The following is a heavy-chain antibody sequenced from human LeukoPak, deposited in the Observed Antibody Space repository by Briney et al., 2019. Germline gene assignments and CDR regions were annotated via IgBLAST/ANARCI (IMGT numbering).Heavy chain of an antibody. CDR3: ASISDLLYYFDS. CDR1: GFTVSSNY. V-gene: IGHV3-66*01. CDR2: SYTGGNT. J-gene: IGHJ4*02. Sequence: GGSLRLSCAASGFTVSSNYMSWVRQAPGKGLEWVSVSYTGGNTHYADSVKGRFTLSRDNSKNTVYLQMNSLRVEETAMYYCASISDLLYYFDSWGQGTLVTVSS.